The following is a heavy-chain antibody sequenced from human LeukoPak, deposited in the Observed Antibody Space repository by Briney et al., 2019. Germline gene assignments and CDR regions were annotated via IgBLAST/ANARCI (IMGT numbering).Heavy chain of an antibody. V-gene: IGHV4-61*02. CDR1: GGSISSGGYY. Sequence: ASETLSLTCTVSGGSISSGGYYWSWIRQHPGKGLEWIGRIYTSGSTNYNPSLKSRVTMSVDTSKNQFSLKLSSVTAADTAVYYCAREGWELANWFDPWGQGTLVTVSS. D-gene: IGHD1-26*01. J-gene: IGHJ5*02. CDR2: IYTSGST. CDR3: AREGWELANWFDP.